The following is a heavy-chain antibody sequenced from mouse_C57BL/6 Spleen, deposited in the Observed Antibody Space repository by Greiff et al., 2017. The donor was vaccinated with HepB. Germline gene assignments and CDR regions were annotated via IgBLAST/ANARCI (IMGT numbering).Heavy chain of an antibody. V-gene: IGHV1-81*01. CDR3: ARPTDGYYDY. D-gene: IGHD2-3*01. Sequence: QVQLKESGAELARPGASVKLSCKASGYTFTSYGISWVKQRTGQGLEWIGEIYPRSGNTYYNEKFKGKATLTADKSSSTAYMELRSLTSEDSAVYFCARPTDGYYDYWGQGTTLTVSS. CDR2: IYPRSGNT. J-gene: IGHJ2*01. CDR1: GYTFTSYG.